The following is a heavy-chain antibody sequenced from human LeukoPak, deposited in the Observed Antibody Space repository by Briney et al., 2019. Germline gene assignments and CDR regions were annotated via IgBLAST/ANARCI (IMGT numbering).Heavy chain of an antibody. J-gene: IGHJ3*02. V-gene: IGHV1-8*01. CDR1: GYTFTSYD. D-gene: IGHD2-15*01. CDR3: AKERNDCSGGSCHYLDAFDI. Sequence: GASVKVSCKASGYTFTSYDINWVRQATGQGLEWMGWMNPNSGNTGYAQKFQGRVTMTRNTSISTAYMEPSSLRSEDTAVYYCAKERNDCSGGSCHYLDAFDIWGQGTMVTVSS. CDR2: MNPNSGNT.